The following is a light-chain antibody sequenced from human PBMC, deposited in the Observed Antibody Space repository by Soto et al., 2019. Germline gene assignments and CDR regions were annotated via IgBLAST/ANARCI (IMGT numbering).Light chain of an antibody. CDR3: QQYDSTPYT. CDR1: QSVLYSSNNKND. J-gene: IGKJ2*01. CDR2: WAS. V-gene: IGKV4-1*01. Sequence: DIVMTQSPDSLAVSLGERATINCKSSQSVLYSSNNKNDLAWYQQKPGQPPKLLIYWASTRESGVPDRFSGSGSGTDFTLTIRSLQAEDVAVYYCQQYDSTPYTLGQGTKLEIK.